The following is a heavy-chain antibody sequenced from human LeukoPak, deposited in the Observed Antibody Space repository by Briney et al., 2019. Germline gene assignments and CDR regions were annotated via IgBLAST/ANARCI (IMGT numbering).Heavy chain of an antibody. CDR2: ISSSSSYI. Sequence: GGSLRLSCAASGFTFSSYSMNWVRQAPGKGLEWVSCISSSSSYIYYADSVKGRFTISRDNAKNSLDLQMNSLRDEDTAVYYCARARASGRSGFDYWGQGTLVTVSS. J-gene: IGHJ4*02. CDR3: ARARASGRSGFDY. CDR1: GFTFSSYS. D-gene: IGHD2-15*01. V-gene: IGHV3-21*01.